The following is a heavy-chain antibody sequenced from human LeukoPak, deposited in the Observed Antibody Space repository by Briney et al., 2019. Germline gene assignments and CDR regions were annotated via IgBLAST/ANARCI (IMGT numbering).Heavy chain of an antibody. D-gene: IGHD5-18*01. CDR3: ARDRGYSYAKKSSEYYYMDV. CDR2: IIPIFCTT. V-gene: IGHV1-69*13. Sequence: GASVKVSCKASGGTFSSYAISWVRHAPGQVLEWMGGIIPIFCTTNYAQKFQGRVTIIADECTRTVYMELSSLRSEDTAVYYCARDRGYSYAKKSSEYYYMDVWGKGTTVTISS. J-gene: IGHJ6*03. CDR1: GGTFSSYA.